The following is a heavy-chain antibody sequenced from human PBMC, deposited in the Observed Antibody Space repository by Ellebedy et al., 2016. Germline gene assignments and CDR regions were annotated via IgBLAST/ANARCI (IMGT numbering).Heavy chain of an antibody. CDR2: ISSTSVYI. V-gene: IGHV3-21*01. D-gene: IGHD2/OR15-2a*01. J-gene: IGHJ4*02. Sequence: GGSLRLSCEASGFTFSSYSMNWVRQAPGKGPEWISSISSTSVYIYYADSVKGRFTISRDNAKNTVYLQMNSLRAEDTAVYYCARDPFLEGDFWGRGTRVTVSS. CDR1: GFTFSSYS. CDR3: ARDPFLEGDF.